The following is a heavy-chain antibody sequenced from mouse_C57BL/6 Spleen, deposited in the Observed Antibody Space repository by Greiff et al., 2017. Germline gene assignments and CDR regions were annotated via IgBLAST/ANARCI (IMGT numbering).Heavy chain of an antibody. J-gene: IGHJ2*01. D-gene: IGHD4-1*01. CDR1: GYTFTDYE. Sequence: VQLQQSGAELVRPGASVTLSCKASGYTFTDYEMHWVKQTPVHGLEWIGAIDPETGGTAYNQKFKGKAILTADKSSSTAYMELRSLTSEDSAVYYCTRPPIRWERGVYFDYWAKAPLSQSPQ. CDR3: TRPPIRWERGVYFDY. V-gene: IGHV1-15*01. CDR2: IDPETGGT.